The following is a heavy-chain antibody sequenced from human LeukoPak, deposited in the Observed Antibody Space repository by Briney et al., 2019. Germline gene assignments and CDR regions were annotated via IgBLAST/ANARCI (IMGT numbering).Heavy chain of an antibody. J-gene: IGHJ4*02. CDR3: ARGYYYHSSGPFDY. V-gene: IGHV3-7*03. CDR1: GFTFTSYW. Sequence: GGSLRLSCAASGFTFTSYWMSWVRQAPGKGLEWVANIKQDGSGKYYVDSVKGRFTISRDNSKNTLYLQMNSLRAEDTAVYFCARGYYYHSSGPFDYWGQGTLVTVSS. CDR2: IKQDGSGK. D-gene: IGHD3-22*01.